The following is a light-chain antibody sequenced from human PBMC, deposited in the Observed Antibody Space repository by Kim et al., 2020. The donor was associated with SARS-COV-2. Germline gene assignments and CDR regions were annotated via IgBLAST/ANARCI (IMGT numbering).Light chain of an antibody. CDR2: YDK. CDR3: QVWDSSNDHPV. V-gene: IGLV3-21*04. CDR1: NIGSKN. Sequence: PGETARITCGGNNIGSKNVHWYQQKPGQAPMLVISYDKDRPSGIPERFSGSNSGNMATLTISRVEAGDEADYSCQVWDSSNDHPVFGGGTKVTVL. J-gene: IGLJ3*02.